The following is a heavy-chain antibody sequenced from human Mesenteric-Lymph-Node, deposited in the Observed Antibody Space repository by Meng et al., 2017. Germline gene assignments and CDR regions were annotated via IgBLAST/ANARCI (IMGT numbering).Heavy chain of an antibody. J-gene: IGHJ4*02. V-gene: IGHV3-23*01. CDR2: LSGSGASAT. D-gene: IGHD1-26*01. CDR3: VKGQSRGELGVFDY. CDR1: GFTFSSYW. Sequence: GESLKISCAASGFTFSSYWMSWVRQAPGKGLEWVSGLSGSGASATYNADFVQGRFTISRDDSMNILYLQMDNLRVEDTALYYCVKGQSRGELGVFDYWGQGTLVTVSS.